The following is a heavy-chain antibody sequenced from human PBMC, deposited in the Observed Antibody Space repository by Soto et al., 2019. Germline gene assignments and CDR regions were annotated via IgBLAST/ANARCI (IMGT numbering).Heavy chain of an antibody. Sequence: EAPLLESGGGLVQPGGSLRLSCEASRFIFSNFAMTWVRQAPGQGLEWVSSITGNGGYAVYADSGRGRFTISRDNSQNTLYLQMDSLRVEDTAVYYCARAPNGDYVGAFEFWGHGLLVTVSS. J-gene: IGHJ3*01. CDR1: RFIFSNFA. CDR3: ARAPNGDYVGAFEF. D-gene: IGHD4-17*01. CDR2: ITGNGGYA. V-gene: IGHV3-23*01.